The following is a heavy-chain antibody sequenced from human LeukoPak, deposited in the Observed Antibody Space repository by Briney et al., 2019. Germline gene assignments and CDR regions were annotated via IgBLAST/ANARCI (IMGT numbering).Heavy chain of an antibody. V-gene: IGHV3-74*01. Sequence: GGSLRLSCKASGFTFSNFWMHWGRQAPAKGLVWVSRMNSDGSTTTYADSVKGRFTISRDNSKNTLYLQMNSLRAEDTPVYYCALGGALTNPGDYWGQGTLVTVSS. J-gene: IGHJ4*02. CDR1: GFTFSNFW. D-gene: IGHD3-16*01. CDR2: MNSDGSTT. CDR3: ALGGALTNPGDY.